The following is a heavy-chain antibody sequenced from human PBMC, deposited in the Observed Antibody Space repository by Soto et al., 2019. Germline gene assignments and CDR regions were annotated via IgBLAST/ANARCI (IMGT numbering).Heavy chain of an antibody. CDR3: ATDSPFEF. D-gene: IGHD5-18*01. V-gene: IGHV3-7*03. Sequence: EVQLVESGGGLVQPGGSLRLSCAASGFTFSSYWMSWVRQAPGKGLEWVANIKQGGTEKYYINSVKGRFTISRDNAKNSLYLHMNSLRAEDMAVYYCATDSPFEFWGQGTLVTVSS. CDR1: GFTFSSYW. CDR2: IKQGGTEK. J-gene: IGHJ4*02.